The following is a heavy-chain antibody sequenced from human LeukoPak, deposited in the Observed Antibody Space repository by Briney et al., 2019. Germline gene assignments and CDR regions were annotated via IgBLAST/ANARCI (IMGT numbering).Heavy chain of an antibody. D-gene: IGHD3-10*01. CDR1: GFTFSIYA. V-gene: IGHV3-23*01. CDR3: ARDQDYGSGSYDY. CDR2: ISGSGGST. Sequence: PGGSLRLSCAASGFTFSIYAMSWVRQAPGKGLEWVSDISGSGGSTYYADSVNGRFTISRDNSKNTLYLQMNSLRAEDTAVYYCARDQDYGSGSYDYWGQGTLVSVSS. J-gene: IGHJ4*02.